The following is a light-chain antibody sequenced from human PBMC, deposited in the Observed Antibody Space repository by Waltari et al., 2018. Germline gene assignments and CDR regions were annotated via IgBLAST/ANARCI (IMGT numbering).Light chain of an antibody. Sequence: DIQMTQSPSSLSAYVGDRVTITCRASQGISNYLAWYQQKPGKVPKLLIHTASTLQSGVPSRFGGSGSGTDFTLTISSLQPEDVATYYCQKSDSAPPFTFGPGTKVDI. V-gene: IGKV1-27*01. CDR2: TAS. J-gene: IGKJ3*01. CDR1: QGISNY. CDR3: QKSDSAPPFT.